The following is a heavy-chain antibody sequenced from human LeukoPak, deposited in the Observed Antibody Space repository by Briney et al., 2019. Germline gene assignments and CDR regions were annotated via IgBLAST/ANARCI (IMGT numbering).Heavy chain of an antibody. V-gene: IGHV3-30-3*01. CDR1: GFTFSSYA. CDR2: ISYDGSNK. D-gene: IGHD3-9*01. Sequence: GGSLRLSCAASGFTFSSYAMHWVRQAPGKGLEWVAVISYDGSNKYYADSVKGRFTISRDNSKNTLYLQMNSLRAEDTAVYYCARDLLELRYFDWSLLFDYWGQGTLVTVSS. CDR3: ARDLLELRYFDWSLLFDY. J-gene: IGHJ4*02.